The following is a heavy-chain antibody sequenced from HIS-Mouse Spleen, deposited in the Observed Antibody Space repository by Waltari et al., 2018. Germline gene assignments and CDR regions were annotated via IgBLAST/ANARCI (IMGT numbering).Heavy chain of an antibody. Sequence: QLQLQESGPGLVKPSETLSLTCTVPGGSISSSSYYWGWIRQPPGKGLEWIGSIYYSGSTYYNPSLKSRVTISVDTSKNQFSLKLSSVTAADTAVYYCARVWIQLWESPYYFDYWGQGTLVTVSS. V-gene: IGHV4-39*01. CDR3: ARVWIQLWESPYYFDY. CDR2: IYYSGST. CDR1: GGSISSSSYY. D-gene: IGHD5-18*01. J-gene: IGHJ4*02.